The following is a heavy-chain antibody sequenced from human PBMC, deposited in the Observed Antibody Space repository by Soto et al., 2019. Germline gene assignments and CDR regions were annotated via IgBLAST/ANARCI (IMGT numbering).Heavy chain of an antibody. D-gene: IGHD2-15*01. CDR3: AGFVVPASRNSDFDY. V-gene: IGHV4-39*01. CDR2: SYYSGST. J-gene: IGHJ4*02. Sequence: PSETLSLTCTVSCISVSTSDYYWGWVGQPPGKGLDWIGNSYYSGSTFYNPSLRSRVTLSGDTAKNQFSLRLNSMTAADTAVYFCAGFVVPASRNSDFDYWGQGTLVTVSS. CDR1: CISVSTSDYY.